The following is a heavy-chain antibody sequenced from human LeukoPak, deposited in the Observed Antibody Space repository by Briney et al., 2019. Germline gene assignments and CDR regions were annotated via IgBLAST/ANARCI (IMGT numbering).Heavy chain of an antibody. Sequence: ASVKVSCKASGYTFTGYYMHWVRQAPGQGLEWMGWINPNSGGTNYAQKFQGRVTMTRDTSISTAYMELSRLRSDDTAVYYCARDYSDTNSGYACKDWGQGTLVTVSS. CDR2: INPNSGGT. CDR3: ARDYSDTNSGYACKD. CDR1: GYTFTGYY. J-gene: IGHJ4*02. D-gene: IGHD5-12*01. V-gene: IGHV1-2*02.